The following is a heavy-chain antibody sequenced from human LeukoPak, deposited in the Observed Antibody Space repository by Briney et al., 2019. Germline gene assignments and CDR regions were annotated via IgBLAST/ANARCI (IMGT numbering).Heavy chain of an antibody. V-gene: IGHV3-23*01. CDR3: AKDDSYGGNSNFDY. CDR2: ISGSI. J-gene: IGHJ4*02. D-gene: IGHD4-23*01. CDR1: GFTFSSYA. Sequence: GGSLRLSCAASGFTFSSYAMSWVRQAPGKGLEWVSAISGSIEYADSVKGRFTISRDNAKNSLYLQMNSLRAEDTALYYCAKDDSYGGNSNFDYWGQGTLVTVSS.